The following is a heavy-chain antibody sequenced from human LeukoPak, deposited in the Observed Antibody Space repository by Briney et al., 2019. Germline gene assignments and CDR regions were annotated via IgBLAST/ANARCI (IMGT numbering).Heavy chain of an antibody. CDR1: GYTFSSYY. J-gene: IGHJ5*02. CDR2: INPNSDGT. D-gene: IGHD3-9*01. V-gene: IGHV1-2*02. CDR3: AREYYDILTDSDWFDP. Sequence: ASVKVSCKASGYTFSSYYMHWVRQAPGQGLEWMGWINPNSDGTNYAQKFQGRVTMTRDTSISTAYMELSRLRSDDTAVYYCAREYYDILTDSDWFDPWGQGTLVTVSS.